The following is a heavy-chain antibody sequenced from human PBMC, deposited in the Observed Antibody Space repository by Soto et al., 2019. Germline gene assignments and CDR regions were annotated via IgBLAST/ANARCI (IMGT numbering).Heavy chain of an antibody. CDR1: CYTFTSYG. CDR3: ARDGSIAVAGTRTDVLCCTDFEY. J-gene: IGHJ4*02. Sequence: ASVKVSCKASCYTFTSYGISLLRHYHGQWLECILLISAYNGNTNYAQKLQGRVTMTTDTSTSTAYMELRSLRSDDTAVYYCARDGSIAVAGTRTDVLCCTDFEYWGQGTLVTVSS. CDR2: ISAYNGNT. D-gene: IGHD6-19*01. V-gene: IGHV1-18*01.